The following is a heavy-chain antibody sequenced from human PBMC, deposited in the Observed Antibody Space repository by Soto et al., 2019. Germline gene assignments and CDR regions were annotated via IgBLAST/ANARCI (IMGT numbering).Heavy chain of an antibody. V-gene: IGHV3-66*01. CDR2: IYSGGST. CDR1: GFTVSSNY. J-gene: IGHJ4*02. CDR3: AREGEQLAAFDY. D-gene: IGHD6-6*01. Sequence: EVQLVESGGGLVQPGGSLRLSCAASGFTVSSNYMSWVRQAPGKGLEWGSVIYSGGSTHYADSVKGRFTISRDNSKNTLYLQMNSLRAEDTAVYYCAREGEQLAAFDYWGQGTLVTVSS.